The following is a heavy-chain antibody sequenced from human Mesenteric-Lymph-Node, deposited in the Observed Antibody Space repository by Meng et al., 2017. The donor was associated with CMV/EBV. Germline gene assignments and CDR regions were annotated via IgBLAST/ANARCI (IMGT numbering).Heavy chain of an antibody. J-gene: IGHJ6*02. CDR2: IYYTGTT. D-gene: IGHD7-27*01. CDR3: ARAWGTLYYYYGMDV. V-gene: IGHV4-39*07. Sequence: SETLSLTCTVFGDSIISSSYYWGWIRQPPGKGLEWIGSIYYTGTTYYNPSLKSRVTISLETSKHQFSLRLTSVTAADTAVYYCARAWGTLYYYYGMDVWGQGTTVTVSS. CDR1: GDSIISSSYY.